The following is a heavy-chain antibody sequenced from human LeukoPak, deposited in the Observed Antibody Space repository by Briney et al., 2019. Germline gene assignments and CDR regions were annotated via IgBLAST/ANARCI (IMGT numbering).Heavy chain of an antibody. J-gene: IGHJ4*02. V-gene: IGHV3-30*18. CDR1: GFTFSSYG. CDR2: ISYDGSNK. Sequence: PGGSLRLSCAASGFTFSSYGMHWVRQAPGKGLEWVAVISYDGSNKYYADSVKGRFTISRDNSKNTLYLQMNSLRAEDTAVYYCAKDDSYYYDSSGYGNFDYWGQGTLVTVSS. CDR3: AKDDSYYYDSSGYGNFDY. D-gene: IGHD3-22*01.